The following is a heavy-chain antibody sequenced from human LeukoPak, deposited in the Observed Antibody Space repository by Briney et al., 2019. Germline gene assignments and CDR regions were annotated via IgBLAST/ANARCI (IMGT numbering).Heavy chain of an antibody. CDR2: IYCSGST. CDR1: GGSISSYY. J-gene: IGHJ6*02. V-gene: IGHV4-59*01. CDR3: ARYGSGSYYNAGDYYYGMDV. D-gene: IGHD3-10*01. Sequence: PSETLSLTCTVSGGSISSYYWSWIRQPPEKGLEWIGYIYCSGSTNYNPSLKSRVTISVDTSKNQFSLKLSSVTAADTAVYYCARYGSGSYYNAGDYYYGMDVWGQGTTVTVSS.